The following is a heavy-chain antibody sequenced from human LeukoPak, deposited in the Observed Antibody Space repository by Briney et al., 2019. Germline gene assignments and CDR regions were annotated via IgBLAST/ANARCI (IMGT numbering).Heavy chain of an antibody. CDR1: GFTFSNYA. CDR2: ISGSGGST. D-gene: IGHD1-26*01. Sequence: PGGSLRLSCAASGFTFSNYAMNWVRQAPGKGLEWVSAISGSGGSTYYADSVKGRFTISRDNSKNTLNLQMNSLRAEDTAVYYCAREGGSLGEYFDLWGRGTLVTVSS. J-gene: IGHJ2*01. V-gene: IGHV3-23*01. CDR3: AREGGSLGEYFDL.